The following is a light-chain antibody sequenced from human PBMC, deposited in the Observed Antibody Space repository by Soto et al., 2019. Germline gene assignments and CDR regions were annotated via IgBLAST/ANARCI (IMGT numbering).Light chain of an antibody. CDR3: QQRINCPT. CDR1: QSVSSY. V-gene: IGKV3-11*01. J-gene: IGKJ1*01. CDR2: DAS. Sequence: EIVLTQSPATLSLSTGERVTLSCRASQSVSSYLAWYQQKPGQAPRLLIYDASNSASGIPARFSGSGSGTVLPPTISIQEPEYFAVYYCQQRINCPTFGPGNKVEIK.